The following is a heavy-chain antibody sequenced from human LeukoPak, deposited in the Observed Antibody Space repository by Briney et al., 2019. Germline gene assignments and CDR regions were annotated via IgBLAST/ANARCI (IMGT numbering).Heavy chain of an antibody. V-gene: IGHV4-4*07. J-gene: IGHJ5*02. CDR1: GGSISSYY. Sequence: PSETLSLTCTVSGGSISSYYWSWIRQPAGKGLEWIGRIYTSGSTNYNPSLKSRVTMSVDTSKNQFSLKLSPVTAADTAVYYCARDSYCSSTSCYRWFDPWGQGTLVTVSS. CDR3: ARDSYCSSTSCYRWFDP. D-gene: IGHD2-2*01. CDR2: IYTSGST.